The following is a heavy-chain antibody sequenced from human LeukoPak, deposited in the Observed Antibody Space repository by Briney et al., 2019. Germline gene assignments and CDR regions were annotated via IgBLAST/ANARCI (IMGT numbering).Heavy chain of an antibody. V-gene: IGHV3-30-3*01. CDR3: ARGPGYSYGYLDY. D-gene: IGHD5-18*01. CDR1: GFTFSSYA. CDR2: ISYDGSNK. J-gene: IGHJ4*02. Sequence: PGGSLRLSCAASGFTFSSYAMHWVRQAPGKGLEWVAVISYDGSNKYYADSVKGRFTISRDNSKNTLYLQMNSLRAEDTAVYYCARGPGYSYGYLDYWGQGILVTVSS.